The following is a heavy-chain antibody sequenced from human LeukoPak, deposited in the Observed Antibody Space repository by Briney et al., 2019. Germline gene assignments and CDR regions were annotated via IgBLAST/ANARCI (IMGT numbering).Heavy chain of an antibody. D-gene: IGHD3-22*01. V-gene: IGHV3-23*01. J-gene: IGHJ4*02. CDR3: AKGLYYYDSSGPRFDY. CDR2: ISGSGGST. Sequence: GSLRLSCAASGFTFSSYAMSWVRQAPGKGLEWVSAISGSGGSTYYADSVKGRFTISRDNSKNTLYLQMNSLRAEDTAVYYCAKGLYYYDSSGPRFDYWGQGTLVTVSS. CDR1: GFTFSSYA.